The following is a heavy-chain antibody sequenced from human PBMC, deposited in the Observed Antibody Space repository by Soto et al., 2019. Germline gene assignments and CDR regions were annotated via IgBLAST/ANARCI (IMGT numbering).Heavy chain of an antibody. CDR3: ARLRWETENNWFDP. CDR1: GDSINSVDHY. CDR2: IYHSGST. J-gene: IGHJ5*02. D-gene: IGHD1-26*01. Sequence: LSLTFTVSGDSINSVDHYWSWIRQPPGKGLEWMGYIYHSGSTHYNPSLNSRLTISIDTSTNRFSLNLTSVTAADTAVYFCARLRWETENNWFDPWAQGALVPVSS. V-gene: IGHV4-30-4*01.